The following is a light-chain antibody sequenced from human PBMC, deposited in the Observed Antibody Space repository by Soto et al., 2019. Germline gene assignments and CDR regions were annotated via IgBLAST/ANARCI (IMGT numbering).Light chain of an antibody. Sequence: DIQMTQSPSTLSASVGDRVAITCRASQNINSKLAWYQKKPGKAPKLLISDAYNLESGVPSWFSGSVSGTEFSLTIVGLLPDDFSTYYCQQYHTYFRYTFGQGTTVDIK. CDR2: DAY. CDR1: QNINSK. CDR3: QQYHTYFRYT. J-gene: IGKJ2*01. V-gene: IGKV1-5*01.